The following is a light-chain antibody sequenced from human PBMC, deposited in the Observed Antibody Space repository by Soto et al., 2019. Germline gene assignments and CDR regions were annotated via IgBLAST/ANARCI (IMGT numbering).Light chain of an antibody. J-gene: IGKJ5*01. CDR2: WAS. CDR3: QQYFTTPST. V-gene: IGKV4-1*01. CDR1: QSVLLTSNNKNY. Sequence: DIVMTQSPDSLAVSLGERATINCKSSQSVLLTSNNKNYLAWYQQKPGQPPKLLIYWASTRESGVPDRFSASGSGTDFTLTITGLQAQDVAVYCCQQYFTTPSTFGQGTRLEIK.